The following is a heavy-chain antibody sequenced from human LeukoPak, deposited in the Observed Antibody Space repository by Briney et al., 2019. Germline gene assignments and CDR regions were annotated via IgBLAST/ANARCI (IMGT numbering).Heavy chain of an antibody. CDR1: GFTFSSYG. J-gene: IGHJ4*02. CDR3: AKGLGSYGYISEYLFDY. Sequence: GGSLRLSCAASGFTFSSYGMHWVRQAPGKGLEWVAVISYDGSNKYYADSVKGRFTISRDNSKNTLYLQMNSLRAEDTAVYYCAKGLGSYGYISEYLFDYWGQGTLVTVSS. V-gene: IGHV3-30*18. CDR2: ISYDGSNK. D-gene: IGHD5-18*01.